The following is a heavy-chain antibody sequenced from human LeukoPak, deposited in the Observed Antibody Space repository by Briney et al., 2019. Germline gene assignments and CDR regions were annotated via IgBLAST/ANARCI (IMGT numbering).Heavy chain of an antibody. V-gene: IGHV4-34*01. CDR3: ARGRYGVTMIVVVPRYYFDY. J-gene: IGHJ4*02. Sequence: SETLSLTCAVYGGSFSGYYWSWIRQPPGKGLEWIGEINHSGSTNYNPSLKSRVAISVDTSKNQFSLKLSSVTAADTAVYYCARGRYGVTMIVVVPRYYFDYWGQGTLVTVSS. D-gene: IGHD3-22*01. CDR1: GGSFSGYY. CDR2: INHSGST.